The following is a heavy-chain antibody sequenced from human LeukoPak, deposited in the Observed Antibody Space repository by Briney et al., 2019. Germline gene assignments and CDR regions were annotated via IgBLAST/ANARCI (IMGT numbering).Heavy chain of an antibody. V-gene: IGHV4-38-2*01. Sequence: SETLSLPCAVSGYSISSGYYWGWIRQPPGKGLEWIGRIYHSGNTYYNPSLKSRVTISVDTSKNQFSLKLSSVTAADTAVYYCARPRGSCSGGSCYYYYFDYWGQGTLVTVSS. CDR1: GYSISSGYY. CDR2: IYHSGNT. D-gene: IGHD2-15*01. J-gene: IGHJ4*02. CDR3: ARPRGSCSGGSCYYYYFDY.